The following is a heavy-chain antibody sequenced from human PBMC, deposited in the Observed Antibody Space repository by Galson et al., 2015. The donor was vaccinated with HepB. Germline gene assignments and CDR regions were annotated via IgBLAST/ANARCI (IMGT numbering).Heavy chain of an antibody. CDR1: GFIFTNYG. V-gene: IGHV3-23*01. CDR3: ASEAPDCGGDCYSEY. J-gene: IGHJ4*02. Sequence: SLRLSCAASGFIFTNYGMAWVRQAPGKGLSWISAISGSGDSISYAESVKGRFTISRDQSKNTLSLQMNNLRADDSGVYYCASEAPDCGGDCYSEYWGQGVLGTVSS. CDR2: ISGSGDSI. D-gene: IGHD2-21*02.